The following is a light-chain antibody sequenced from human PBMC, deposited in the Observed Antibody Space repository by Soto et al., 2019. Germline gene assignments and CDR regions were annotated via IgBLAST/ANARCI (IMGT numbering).Light chain of an antibody. CDR2: LTS. V-gene: IGKV3-15*01. J-gene: IGKJ4*01. CDR1: QSVSGN. Sequence: EVVMTQSPATLSVSQGDRVTLSCRASQSVSGNLAWYQQKPGQTPRLLIYLTSTRATGIPARFSGSGSGTEFTLTISSLQSEEFAVYYFQQYNNCPLTFGGGTKVEIK. CDR3: QQYNNCPLT.